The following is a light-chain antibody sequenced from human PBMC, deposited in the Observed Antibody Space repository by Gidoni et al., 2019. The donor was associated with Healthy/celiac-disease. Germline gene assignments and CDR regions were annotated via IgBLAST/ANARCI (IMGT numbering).Light chain of an antibody. CDR3: QQYYSTPALT. CDR1: QSVLYSSNNKNY. V-gene: IGKV4-1*01. J-gene: IGKJ4*01. Sequence: DLVMHQSPDSLAVSLGEGATINGKSSQSVLYSSNNKNYFAWYQQEPGQPPKLLIYWASTRESGVPHRFSGSGSGTDFTPPTSSLQAEDVAVYYCQQYYSTPALTFGGGTKVEIK. CDR2: WAS.